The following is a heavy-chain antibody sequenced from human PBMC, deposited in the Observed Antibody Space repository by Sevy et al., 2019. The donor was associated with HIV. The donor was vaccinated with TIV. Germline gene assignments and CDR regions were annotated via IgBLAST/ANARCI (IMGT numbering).Heavy chain of an antibody. CDR3: AKDGYYYDTSAGHY. V-gene: IGHV3-23*01. J-gene: IGHJ4*02. CDR2: ISGSGGST. D-gene: IGHD3-22*01. CDR1: GFTFSSYA. Sequence: GGSLRLSCAASGFTFSSYAMSWVRQAPGKGLEWVSAISGSGGSTYYADSVKGRFTISRDNSKNTLYLHMNSLRAEDTALYYCAKDGYYYDTSAGHYRGQGTLVTVSS.